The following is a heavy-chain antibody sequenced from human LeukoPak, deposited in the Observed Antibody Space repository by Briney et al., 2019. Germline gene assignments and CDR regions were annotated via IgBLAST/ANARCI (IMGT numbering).Heavy chain of an antibody. CDR1: GFTFSRYW. CDR3: ARDYEAGCTSTTCYNRFDY. J-gene: IGHJ4*02. D-gene: IGHD2-2*02. V-gene: IGHV3-7*01. CDR2: IKQDGSEK. Sequence: GGSLRPSCAASGFTFSRYWMSWVRQAPGKGLEWVANIKQDGSEKYYVDSVKGRFTISRDNAKNSLYLQMNSLRAEDTAVYYCARDYEAGCTSTTCYNRFDYWGQGTLVTVSS.